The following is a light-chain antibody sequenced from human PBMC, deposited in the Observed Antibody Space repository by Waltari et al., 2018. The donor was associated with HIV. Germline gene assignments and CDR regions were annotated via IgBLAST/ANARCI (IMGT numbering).Light chain of an antibody. CDR3: TSYTSSSTLVV. CDR2: EVT. Sequence: QSALTQPASVSGSLGQSITISCTGTSSDVGGYNYVSWYQHHPGKSPKLMIYEVTKRPSGVSNRCSGSKSGNTASLTISGLQAEDESDYYCTSYTSSSTLVVFGGGTNLTVL. CDR1: SSDVGGYNY. J-gene: IGLJ2*01. V-gene: IGLV2-14*01.